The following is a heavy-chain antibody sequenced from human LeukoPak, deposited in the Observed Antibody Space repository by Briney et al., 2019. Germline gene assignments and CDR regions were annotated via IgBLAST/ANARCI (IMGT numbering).Heavy chain of an antibody. V-gene: IGHV3-9*01. CDR1: GFTFDDYA. J-gene: IGHJ3*02. D-gene: IGHD1-26*01. Sequence: GGSLRLSCAASGFTFDDYAMHWVRQAPGKGLEWVSGISWNSGSIGYADSVKGRFTISRDNAKNSLYLQMNSLRAEDTALYYCAKDSQWELPPVGAFDIWGQGTMVTVSS. CDR2: ISWNSGSI. CDR3: AKDSQWELPPVGAFDI.